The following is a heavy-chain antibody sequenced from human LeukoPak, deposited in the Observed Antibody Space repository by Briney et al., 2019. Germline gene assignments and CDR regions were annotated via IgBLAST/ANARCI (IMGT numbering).Heavy chain of an antibody. J-gene: IGHJ6*03. D-gene: IGHD3-10*01. V-gene: IGHV1-8*01. CDR2: LNPNSGNT. CDR1: GYTFTSYD. Sequence: GASVKVSCKASGYTFTSYDINWVRQATGQGLEWMGWLNPNSGNTGYAQKFQGRVTMTRNTSISTAYMELSSLRSEDTAVYYCARGRYYITMVRGVIKYCYYMDVWGKGTTVTISS. CDR3: ARGRYYITMVRGVIKYCYYMDV.